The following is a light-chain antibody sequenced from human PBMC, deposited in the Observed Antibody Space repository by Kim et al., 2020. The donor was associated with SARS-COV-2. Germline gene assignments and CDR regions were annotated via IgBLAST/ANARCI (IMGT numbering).Light chain of an antibody. CDR1: SLRSYY. V-gene: IGLV3-19*01. CDR3: HSRDSSTGV. Sequence: SVALGQTVRITCQGDSLRSYYASWYQQRPGQAPVLVIYGKNNRPSGTPDRFSGSSSGNAASLTITGAQAEDEADYYCHSRDSSTGVFGGGTQLTVL. J-gene: IGLJ3*02. CDR2: GKN.